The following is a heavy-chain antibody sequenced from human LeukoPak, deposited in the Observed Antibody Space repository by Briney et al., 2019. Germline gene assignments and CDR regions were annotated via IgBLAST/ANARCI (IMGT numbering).Heavy chain of an antibody. CDR2: INHSGST. CDR3: ARGQLVLDY. D-gene: IGHD6-13*01. Sequence: SETLSLTCAVYGGSFSGYYWSWIRQPPGKGLEWIGEINHSGSTDYNPSLKSRVTISVDTSKNQFSLKLSSVTAADTAVYYCARGQLVLDYWGQGTLVTVSS. CDR1: GGSFSGYY. V-gene: IGHV4-34*01. J-gene: IGHJ4*02.